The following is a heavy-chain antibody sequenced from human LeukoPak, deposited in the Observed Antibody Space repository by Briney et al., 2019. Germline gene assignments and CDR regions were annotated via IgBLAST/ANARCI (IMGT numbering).Heavy chain of an antibody. CDR1: GYTFTSYG. CDR2: ISAYNGNT. CDR3: ATTASVVTPPPH. V-gene: IGHV1-18*01. J-gene: IGHJ4*02. Sequence: PGASVKVSCKASGYTFTSYGISWVRQAPGQGLEWMGWISAYNGNTNYAQKFQGRVTMTRDTSTSTVYMELSSLRSEDTAVYYCATTASVVTPPPHWGQGTLVTVSS. D-gene: IGHD4-23*01.